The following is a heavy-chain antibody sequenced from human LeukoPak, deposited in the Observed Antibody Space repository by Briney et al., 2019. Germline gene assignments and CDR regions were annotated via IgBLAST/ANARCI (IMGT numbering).Heavy chain of an antibody. CDR3: ARGGFNMVRGVIIPSNSYYYYMDI. J-gene: IGHJ6*03. CDR2: ITRGDFV. D-gene: IGHD3-10*01. CDR1: GFTFSAYS. V-gene: IGHV3-21*01. Sequence: GGSLRLSCAVSGFTFSAYSMNWVRQAPGKGLEWVSSITRGDFVYFADSLKGRFTISRDNAKSSLYLQMNSLRAEDTAVYYCARGGFNMVRGVIIPSNSYYYYMDIWGKGTTVTVSS.